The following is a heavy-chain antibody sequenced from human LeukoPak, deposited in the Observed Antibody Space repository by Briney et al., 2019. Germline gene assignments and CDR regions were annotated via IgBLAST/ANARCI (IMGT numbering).Heavy chain of an antibody. CDR1: GYSISSGYY. CDR2: IYHSGST. Sequence: SETLSLTCAVSGYSISSGYYWGWIRQPPGKGLEWIGSIYHSGSTYYNPSLKGRVTISVDTSKNQFSLKLSSVTAADTAVYYCAREVLRYFDWPLDYWGQGTLVTVSS. V-gene: IGHV4-38-2*02. D-gene: IGHD3-9*01. CDR3: AREVLRYFDWPLDY. J-gene: IGHJ4*02.